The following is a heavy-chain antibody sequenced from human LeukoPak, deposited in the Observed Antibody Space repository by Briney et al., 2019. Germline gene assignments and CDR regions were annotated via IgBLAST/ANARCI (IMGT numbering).Heavy chain of an antibody. CDR2: IYSDGRT. V-gene: IGHV3-53*05. J-gene: IGHJ6*03. CDR3: AKDGQGGYDPYYYYYMDV. D-gene: IGHD5-12*01. Sequence: GGSLRLSCAASGFIVSSKYMTWVRQAPGKGLEWVSLIYSDGRTYYADSVRGRCTISRDNSKNTLYLQMNSLRAEDTAVYYCAKDGQGGYDPYYYYYMDVWGKGTTVTISS. CDR1: GFIVSSKY.